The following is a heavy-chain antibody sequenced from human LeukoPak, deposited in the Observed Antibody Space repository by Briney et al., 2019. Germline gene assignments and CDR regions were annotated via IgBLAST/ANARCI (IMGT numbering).Heavy chain of an antibody. Sequence: SETLSLTCTVSGGSISSSSYYWGWIRQPPGKGLEWIGSIYYSGSTYYNPSLKSRVTISVDTSKNQFSLKLSSVTAADTAVYYCARHIAPSIAAAGRRGYFDYWGQGTLVTVSS. D-gene: IGHD6-13*01. CDR2: IYYSGST. CDR1: GGSISSSSYY. J-gene: IGHJ4*02. CDR3: ARHIAPSIAAAGRRGYFDY. V-gene: IGHV4-39*07.